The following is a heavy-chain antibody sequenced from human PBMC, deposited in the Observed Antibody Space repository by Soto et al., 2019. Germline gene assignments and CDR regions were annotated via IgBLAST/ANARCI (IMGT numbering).Heavy chain of an antibody. CDR1: GFTFTSSA. CDR2: IVVGSGNT. Sequence: QMQLVQSGPEVKKPGTSVKVSCKASGFTFTSSAVQWVRQARGQRLEWIGWIVVGSGNTNYAQKFQERVTITRDMSTSTAYMELSSLRSEDTAVYYCAADMAELLGEFPMDYWGQGTLVTVSS. J-gene: IGHJ4*02. CDR3: AADMAELLGEFPMDY. D-gene: IGHD3-16*01. V-gene: IGHV1-58*01.